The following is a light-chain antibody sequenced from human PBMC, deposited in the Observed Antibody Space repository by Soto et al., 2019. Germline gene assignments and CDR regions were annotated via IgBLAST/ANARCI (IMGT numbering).Light chain of an antibody. CDR3: HQYGHSPLT. CDR1: QSVGNNY. CDR2: GAS. Sequence: EIVLTQSPGTLSLSPGERATLSCRASQSVGNNYVAWYQQKPGQGPRLLIHGASNRATGTPDRFSGSGFGTDFALTISRLEPADCAVYYCHQYGHSPLTFGGGTKVDIK. J-gene: IGKJ4*01. V-gene: IGKV3-20*01.